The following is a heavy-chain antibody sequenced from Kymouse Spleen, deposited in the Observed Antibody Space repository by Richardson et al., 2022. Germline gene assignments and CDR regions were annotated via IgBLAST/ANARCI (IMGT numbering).Heavy chain of an antibody. CDR2: ISSSSSTI. Sequence: EVQLVESGGGLVQPGGSLRLSCAASGFTFSSYSMNWVRQAPGKGLEWVSYISSSSSTIYYADSVKGRFTISRDNAKNSLYLQMNSLRDEDTAVYYCARDRGVVDIVATSLFDIWGQGTMVTVSS. V-gene: IGHV3-48*02. D-gene: IGHD5-12*01. J-gene: IGHJ3*02. CDR1: GFTFSSYS. CDR3: ARDRGVVDIVATSLFDI.